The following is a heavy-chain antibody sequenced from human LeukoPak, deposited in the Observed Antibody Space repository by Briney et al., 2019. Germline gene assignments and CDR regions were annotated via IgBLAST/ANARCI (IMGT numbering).Heavy chain of an antibody. V-gene: IGHV1-69*04. D-gene: IGHD6-6*01. CDR3: AADYSTSFGRGELFDY. CDR2: IIPILGIA. Sequence: SVKVSCKASGATFSSYAISWVRQAPGQGLEWMGRIIPILGIANYAQKFQGRVTITAAKSTSTAYMELSSLRSEDPAVYYCAADYSTSFGRGELFDYWGQGTLVTVSS. J-gene: IGHJ4*02. CDR1: GATFSSYA.